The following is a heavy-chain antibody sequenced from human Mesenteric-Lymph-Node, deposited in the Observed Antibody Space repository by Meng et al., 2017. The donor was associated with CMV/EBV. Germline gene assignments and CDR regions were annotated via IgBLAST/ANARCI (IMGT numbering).Heavy chain of an antibody. Sequence: VQIQQWGAGLVKPSETLSLTCAVYGGSFSGYYWSWIRQPPGKGLEWIGEINHSGSTNYNPSLKSRVTISVDTSKNQFSLKLSSVTAADTAVYYCARHQRWLKSEGGFNYWGQGTLVTVSS. CDR2: INHSGST. CDR1: GGSFSGYY. CDR3: ARHQRWLKSEGGFNY. J-gene: IGHJ4*02. V-gene: IGHV4-34*01. D-gene: IGHD4-23*01.